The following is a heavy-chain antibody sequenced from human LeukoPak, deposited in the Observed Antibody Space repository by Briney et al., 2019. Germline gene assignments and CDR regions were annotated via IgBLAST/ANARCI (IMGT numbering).Heavy chain of an antibody. J-gene: IGHJ2*01. Sequence: SETLSLTCTVSGGSISSYYWSWIRQPPGKGLEWIGYIYYSGSTNYNPSLKSRVTISIDTSKNQFSLKLISVTAADTAVYYCARTAMISTWYFDLWGRGTLVTVSS. CDR2: IYYSGST. V-gene: IGHV4-59*01. D-gene: IGHD5-18*01. CDR3: ARTAMISTWYFDL. CDR1: GGSISSYY.